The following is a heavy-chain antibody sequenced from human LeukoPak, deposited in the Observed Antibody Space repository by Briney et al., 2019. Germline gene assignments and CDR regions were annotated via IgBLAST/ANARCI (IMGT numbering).Heavy chain of an antibody. D-gene: IGHD2-15*01. CDR3: ARDTGLYCSGGSCYFDY. CDR2: ISSSSSYI. Sequence: GGSLRLSCAASGFTFSNYALNWVRQAPGKGLEWVSSISSSSSYIYYADSVKGRFTISRDNAKNSLYLQMNSLRAEDTAVYYCARDTGLYCSGGSCYFDYWGQGTLVTVSS. CDR1: GFTFSNYA. J-gene: IGHJ4*02. V-gene: IGHV3-21*01.